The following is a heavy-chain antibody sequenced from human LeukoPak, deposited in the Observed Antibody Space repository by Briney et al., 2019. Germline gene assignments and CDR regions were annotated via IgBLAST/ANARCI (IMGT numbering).Heavy chain of an antibody. V-gene: IGHV4-61*02. CDR1: GGSISSGSDY. J-gene: IGHJ4*02. Sequence: SQTLSLTCTASGGSISSGSDYWSWIRQPAGKGLEWIGRIYTSGSTNYNPSLKSRVTIAVDTSKNQFSLKLSSVTAADTAVYYCARASSGWNRFDYWGQGTLVTVSS. CDR2: IYTSGST. CDR3: ARASSGWNRFDY. D-gene: IGHD6-19*01.